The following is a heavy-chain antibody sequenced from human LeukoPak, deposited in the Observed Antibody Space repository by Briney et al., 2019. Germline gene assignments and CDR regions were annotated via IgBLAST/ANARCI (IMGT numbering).Heavy chain of an antibody. CDR3: AKVGSSSSWYYYYMDV. V-gene: IGHV3-30*02. J-gene: IGHJ6*03. CDR2: IRYDGSNK. D-gene: IGHD6-13*01. Sequence: GGSLRLSCAASVFTFSSYGMQWVRQAPGKGLEWVAFIRYDGSNKYYADSVKGRFTISRDNSKNTLYLQMNSLRAEDTAVYYCAKVGSSSSWYYYYMDVWGKGTTVTVSS. CDR1: VFTFSSYG.